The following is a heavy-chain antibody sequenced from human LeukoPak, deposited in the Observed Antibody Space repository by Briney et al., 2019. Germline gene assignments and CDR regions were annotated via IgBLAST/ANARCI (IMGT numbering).Heavy chain of an antibody. J-gene: IGHJ4*02. CDR1: GFTFSDYG. CDR3: ARAHSSSSTFDL. D-gene: IGHD6-6*01. Sequence: PGRSLRLSCAASGFTFSDYGIHWVRRAPGQGLEWVALIWYDGSKKYYADSVKGRFTISRDNTKNTLYLQLNSLRADDTAVYYCARAHSSSSTFDLWGQGTLVTVSS. V-gene: IGHV3-33*01. CDR2: IWYDGSKK.